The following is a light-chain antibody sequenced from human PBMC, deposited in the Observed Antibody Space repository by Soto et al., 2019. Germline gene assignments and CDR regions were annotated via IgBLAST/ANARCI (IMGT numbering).Light chain of an antibody. Sequence: QSALAQPASVSGSPGQSVTISCTGTSSDVGGYSLVSWFQQHPGKAPKLMIYEDTKRPSGVSARFSGSKSGNTASLTISGLQAEDEADYYCCSYAGSSTWVFGGGTKLTVL. CDR1: SSDVGGYSL. CDR3: CSYAGSSTWV. CDR2: EDT. J-gene: IGLJ3*02. V-gene: IGLV2-23*01.